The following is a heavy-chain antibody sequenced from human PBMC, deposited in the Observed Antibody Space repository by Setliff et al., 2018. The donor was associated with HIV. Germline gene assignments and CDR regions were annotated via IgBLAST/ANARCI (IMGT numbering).Heavy chain of an antibody. CDR1: DGSFSDYY. J-gene: IGHJ4*02. CDR3: ARYFIAARHFDY. V-gene: IGHV4-31*11. Sequence: SETLSLTCAVYDGSFSDYYWSWIRQHPGKGLEWIGYIYYSGSTYYNPSLKSRVTISVDTSKNQFSLKLSSVTAADTAVYYCARYFIAARHFDYWGQGTLVTVSS. D-gene: IGHD6-6*01. CDR2: IYYSGST.